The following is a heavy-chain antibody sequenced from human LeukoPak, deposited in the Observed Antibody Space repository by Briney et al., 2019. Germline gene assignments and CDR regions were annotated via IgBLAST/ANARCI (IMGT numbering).Heavy chain of an antibody. CDR2: ISSSSSYI. J-gene: IGHJ4*02. D-gene: IGHD3-3*01. CDR3: ARGNTYYDFWSGYPHGYYFDY. V-gene: IGHV3-21*01. Sequence: GGSLRLSCAASGFTFSSYSMNWVRQAPGKGLEWVSSISSSSSYIYYADSVEGRFTISRDNAKNSLYLQMNSLRAEDTAVYYCARGNTYYDFWSGYPHGYYFDYWGQGTLVTVSS. CDR1: GFTFSSYS.